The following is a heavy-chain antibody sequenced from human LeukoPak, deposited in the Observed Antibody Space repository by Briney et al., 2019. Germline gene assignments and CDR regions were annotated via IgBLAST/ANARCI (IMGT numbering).Heavy chain of an antibody. CDR2: IYPGDSDT. CDR3: ARQWTYYYDSSGYAPDAFDI. V-gene: IGHV5-51*01. D-gene: IGHD3-22*01. J-gene: IGHJ3*02. CDR1: GYSFTSYW. Sequence: GESLKISCKGSGYSFTSYWIGWVRQMPGKGLEWMGIIYPGDSDTRYSPSFQGQVTISADKSISTAYLQWSSLKASDTAMYYCARQWTYYYDSSGYAPDAFDIWGQGTMVTVSS.